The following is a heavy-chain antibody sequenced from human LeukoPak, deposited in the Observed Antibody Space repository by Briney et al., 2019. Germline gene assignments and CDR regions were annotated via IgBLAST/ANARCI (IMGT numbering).Heavy chain of an antibody. J-gene: IGHJ6*02. V-gene: IGHV1-69*01. CDR2: IIPIFGTA. Sequence: GSSVKVSCKASGGTFSSYAISWVRQAPGQGLEWMGGIIPIFGTANYAQKFQGRVTITADESTSTAYMELSSLRSEDTAVYYCANGTAGSLRNYNYYYYGMDVWGQGTTVTVSS. CDR1: GGTFSSYA. D-gene: IGHD1-26*01. CDR3: ANGTAGSLRNYNYYYYGMDV.